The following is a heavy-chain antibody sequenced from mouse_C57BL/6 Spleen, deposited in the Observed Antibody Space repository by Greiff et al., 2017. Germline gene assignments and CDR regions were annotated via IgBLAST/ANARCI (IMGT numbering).Heavy chain of an antibody. J-gene: IGHJ3*01. Sequence: VQLQQSGPGLVKPSQSLSLTCSVTGYSITSGYFWNWIRQVPGNKLEWMGYISYDGSNNYNPSLKNRISITRDTSKNQFFLKLNSVTTEDTATYDCAIYDGYCGTSFAYWGQGTLVTVSA. CDR1: GYSITSGYF. D-gene: IGHD2-3*01. V-gene: IGHV3-6*01. CDR3: AIYDGYCGTSFAY. CDR2: ISYDGSN.